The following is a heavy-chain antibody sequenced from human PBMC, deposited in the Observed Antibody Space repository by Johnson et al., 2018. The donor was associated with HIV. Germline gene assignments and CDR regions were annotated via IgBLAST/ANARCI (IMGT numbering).Heavy chain of an antibody. D-gene: IGHD1-14*01. Sequence: VQLVESGGGLVQPGRSLRLSCAASGFTFDDYAMHWVRQAPGKGLEWVSGIGASGITTYYADSVKGRFTISRDNSRNSLYLQMNSLRAEDTAVYYCATGGGSSTRGDPFDIWGQGTLVTVSS. V-gene: IGHV3-23*04. CDR3: ATGGGSSTRGDPFDI. CDR2: IGASGITT. J-gene: IGHJ3*02. CDR1: GFTFDDYA.